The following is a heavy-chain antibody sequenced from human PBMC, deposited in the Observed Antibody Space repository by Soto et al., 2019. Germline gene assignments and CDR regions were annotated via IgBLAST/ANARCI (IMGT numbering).Heavy chain of an antibody. J-gene: IGHJ3*01. CDR2: VSAYSGGT. CDR3: ARDRAYGDVGDVFYF. CDR1: GYSISTSG. D-gene: IGHD4-17*01. Sequence: QVQLVQSGAEVRKPGASVKVSCKASGYSISTSGFSLVRQAAGQGLEGMGWVSAYSGGTHYAQKLQGRVILTTDTSTNTAYLELRSLTSADTAVYDCARDRAYGDVGDVFYFWGQGTMVTVAS. V-gene: IGHV1-18*01.